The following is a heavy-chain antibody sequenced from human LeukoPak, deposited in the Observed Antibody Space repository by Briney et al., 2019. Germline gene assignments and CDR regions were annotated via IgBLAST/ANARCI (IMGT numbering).Heavy chain of an antibody. V-gene: IGHV4-34*01. Sequence: SETLSLTCAVYGGSFSGYYWSWIRQPPGKGLEWIGEINHSGSTNYNPSLKSRVTISVDTSKNQFSLKLSSVTAADTAVYYCARGPIVVVPAAIGYYYYGMDVWGKGTTVTVSS. J-gene: IGHJ6*04. CDR1: GGSFSGYY. CDR3: ARGPIVVVPAAIGYYYYGMDV. CDR2: INHSGST. D-gene: IGHD2-2*01.